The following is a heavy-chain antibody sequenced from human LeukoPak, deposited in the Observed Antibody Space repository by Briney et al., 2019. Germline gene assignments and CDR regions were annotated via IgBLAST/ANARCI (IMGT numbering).Heavy chain of an antibody. J-gene: IGHJ6*02. V-gene: IGHV3-23*01. CDR2: ISGSGGST. CDR3: AKDLSVAGQGYYYYYYGMDV. Sequence: PGGSLRLSCAASGFTFSSYAMSWVRQAPGKGLEWVSAISGSGGSTYYADSVKGRFTISRDNSKNTLYLQMNSLRAEDTAVYYCAKDLSVAGQGYYYYYYGMDVWGQGTTVTVSS. D-gene: IGHD6-19*01. CDR1: GFTFSSYA.